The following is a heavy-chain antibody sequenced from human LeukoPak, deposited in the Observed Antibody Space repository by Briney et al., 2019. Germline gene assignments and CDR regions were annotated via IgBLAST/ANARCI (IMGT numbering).Heavy chain of an antibody. CDR1: GFIFSNYA. CDR3: AKDEVVPGYYYTDV. CDR2: IRYDGGNT. D-gene: IGHD2-2*01. V-gene: IGHV3-30*02. Sequence: GGSLRLSCAASGFIFSNYAMQWVRQAPGMGLEWGAFIRYDGGNTYYADSVKGRFTIPRDNSKNTLYLQMNSLNAEDTAVYYCAKDEVVPGYYYTDVWGRGTTVTISS. J-gene: IGHJ6*03.